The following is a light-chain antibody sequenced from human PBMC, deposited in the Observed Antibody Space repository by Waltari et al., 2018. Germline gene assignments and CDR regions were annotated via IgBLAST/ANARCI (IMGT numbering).Light chain of an antibody. CDR1: DLGDKY. CDR3: QAWASDSYV. Sequence: SYELTQPPSVSVSPGQTASISCSGRDLGDKYTSWYQQKPGQSPVLVIYHDTMRPSGIPERFSGSSSENTATLTIAGTQAVDEADYYCQAWASDSYVFGPGTKVTVL. V-gene: IGLV3-1*01. J-gene: IGLJ1*01. CDR2: HDT.